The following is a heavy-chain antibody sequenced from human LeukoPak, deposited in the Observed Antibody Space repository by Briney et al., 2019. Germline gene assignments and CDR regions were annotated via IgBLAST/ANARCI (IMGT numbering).Heavy chain of an antibody. CDR2: IYYSGST. V-gene: IGHV4-59*01. J-gene: IGHJ4*02. CDR1: GVSISSYY. D-gene: IGHD3-10*01. CDR3: ARLGITMVRGEDY. Sequence: SETLSLTCTVSGVSISSYYWSWIRQPPGKGLEWIGYIYYSGSTNYNPSLKSRVTISVDTSKNQFSLKLSSVTAADTAVYYCARLGITMVRGEDYWGQGTLVTVSS.